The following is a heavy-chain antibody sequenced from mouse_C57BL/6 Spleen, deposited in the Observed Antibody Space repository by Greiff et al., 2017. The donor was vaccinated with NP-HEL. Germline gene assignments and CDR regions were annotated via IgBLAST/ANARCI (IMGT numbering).Heavy chain of an antibody. CDR2: ILPGSGST. CDR3: ASNGNYDAY. J-gene: IGHJ3*01. D-gene: IGHD2-1*01. Sequence: VHLVESGAELMKPGASVKLSCKATGYTFTGYWIEWVKQRPGHGLEWIGEILPGSGSTNYNEKFKGKATLTADTSSNTAYMQLSSLTTEDSAIYYCASNGNYDAYWGQGTLVTVSA. V-gene: IGHV1-9*01. CDR1: GYTFTGYW.